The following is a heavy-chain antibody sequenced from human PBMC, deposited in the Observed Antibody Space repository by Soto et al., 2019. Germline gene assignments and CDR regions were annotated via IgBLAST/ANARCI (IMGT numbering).Heavy chain of an antibody. D-gene: IGHD2-21*01. CDR3: AAERYELGDCSHFEY. CDR2: IMIGGGHT. CDR1: GFTFSNSA. V-gene: IGHV1-58*01. Sequence: QVVQSGPEVKNPGTSVSVSCQTSGFTFSNSAVQWVRQARGQPLEWIGWIMIGGGHTKFAQKIQGRLTITRDFSTSTGFMAFSSLNSEDTAVYYGAAERYELGDCSHFEYWGQGKLVTVSS. J-gene: IGHJ4*02.